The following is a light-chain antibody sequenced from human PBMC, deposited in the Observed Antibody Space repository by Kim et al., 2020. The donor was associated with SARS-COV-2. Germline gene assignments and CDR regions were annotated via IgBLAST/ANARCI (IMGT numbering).Light chain of an antibody. J-gene: IGKJ1*01. Sequence: DIQMTQSPSSLSASVGDRVTITCRASQGIGNYLAWDQQKPGKVPKLLIYAASTLQSGVPSRFSGSGSGTDFTLTISSLQPEDVATYYCQKYNSAAWTFGQGTKVDIK. CDR1: QGIGNY. V-gene: IGKV1-27*01. CDR2: AAS. CDR3: QKYNSAAWT.